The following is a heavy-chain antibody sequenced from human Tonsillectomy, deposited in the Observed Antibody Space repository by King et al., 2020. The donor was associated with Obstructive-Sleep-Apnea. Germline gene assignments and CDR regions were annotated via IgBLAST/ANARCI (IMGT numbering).Heavy chain of an antibody. D-gene: IGHD3-10*01. Sequence: VQLVESGGGVVQPGRSLRLSCAASGFTFSSYGMHWVRQAPGKGLEWVALISNNGSNKYYADSVKGRFTNSRDNSKNTVYLQMNSLRADDTAVYYCAKGRRYGSGMIDYWGQGTLVTVSS. CDR1: GFTFSSYG. V-gene: IGHV3-30*18. CDR3: AKGRRYGSGMIDY. CDR2: ISNNGSNK. J-gene: IGHJ4*02.